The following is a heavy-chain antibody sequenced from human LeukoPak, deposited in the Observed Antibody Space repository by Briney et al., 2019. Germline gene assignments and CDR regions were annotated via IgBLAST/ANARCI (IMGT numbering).Heavy chain of an antibody. D-gene: IGHD3-16*01. Sequence: SETLSLTCTVSGGSITSYSWTWIRQSPGKGLEWIGSFFYTGNTNYNPSLESRATISVDTSKNQFSLRLSSVTAADTAVYYCARIGGITYFDYWGQGTLVTVSS. V-gene: IGHV4-59*01. J-gene: IGHJ4*02. CDR2: FFYTGNT. CDR1: GGSITSYS. CDR3: ARIGGITYFDY.